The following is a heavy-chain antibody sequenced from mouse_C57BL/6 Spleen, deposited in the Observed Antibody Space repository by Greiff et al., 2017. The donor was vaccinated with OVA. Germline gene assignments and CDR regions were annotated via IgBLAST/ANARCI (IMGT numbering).Heavy chain of an antibody. CDR3: ARGNYYGSSLYAMDY. CDR2: INPGSGGT. J-gene: IGHJ4*01. Sequence: QVQLQQSGAELVRPGTSVKVSCKASGYAFTNYLIEWVKQRPGQGLEWIGVINPGSGGTNYNEKFKGKATLTADKSSSTAYMQLSSLTSEDSAVYFCARGNYYGSSLYAMDYWGQGTSVTVSS. V-gene: IGHV1-54*01. D-gene: IGHD1-1*01. CDR1: GYAFTNYL.